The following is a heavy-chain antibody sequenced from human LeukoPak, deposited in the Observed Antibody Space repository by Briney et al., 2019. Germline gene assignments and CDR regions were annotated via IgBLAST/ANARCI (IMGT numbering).Heavy chain of an antibody. D-gene: IGHD3-10*01. CDR2: INPNSGGT. Sequence: GASVKVSCKASGYTFTGYYMHWVRQAPGQGLEWMGWINPNSGGTNYAQKFQGRATMTRDTSISTAYMELSRLRSDDTAVYYCARKFGQMVRGVMAYFDYWGQGTLVTVSS. J-gene: IGHJ4*02. V-gene: IGHV1-2*02. CDR3: ARKFGQMVRGVMAYFDY. CDR1: GYTFTGYY.